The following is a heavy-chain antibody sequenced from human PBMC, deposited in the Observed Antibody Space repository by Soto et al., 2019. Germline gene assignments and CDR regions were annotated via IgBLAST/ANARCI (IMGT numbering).Heavy chain of an antibody. J-gene: IGHJ2*01. CDR2: ISSGSYNI. CDR3: ARGSSAAAPLSDWYFDL. V-gene: IGHV3-48*02. Sequence: QTXGSLRLSCTAAGVTFSSYSMNWVRQAPGKGLEWVSYISSGSYNIYYADSVKGRLTISRDNAKDSLYLQMSSLRDDDSAVYYCARGSSAAAPLSDWYFDLWGRGTLVTVSS. D-gene: IGHD2-2*01. CDR1: GVTFSSYS.